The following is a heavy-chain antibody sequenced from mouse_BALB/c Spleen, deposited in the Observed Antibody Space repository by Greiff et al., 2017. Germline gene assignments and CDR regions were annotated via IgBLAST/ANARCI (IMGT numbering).Heavy chain of an antibody. CDR3: ARPYYYGSSYYFDY. CDR2: ISDGGSYT. Sequence: EVQVVESGGGLVKPGGSLKLSCAASGFTFSDYYMYWVRQTPEKRLEWVATISDGGSYTYYPDSVKGRFTISRDNAKNTLYLQMSSLRSEDTAMYYCARPYYYGSSYYFDYWGQGTTLTVSS. V-gene: IGHV5-4*02. CDR1: GFTFSDYY. J-gene: IGHJ2*01. D-gene: IGHD1-1*01.